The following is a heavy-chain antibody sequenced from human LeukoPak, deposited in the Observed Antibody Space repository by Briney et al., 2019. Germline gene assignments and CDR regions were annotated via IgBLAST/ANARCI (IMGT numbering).Heavy chain of an antibody. CDR2: ISSNGGST. CDR1: GFTFSRYA. CDR3: VKANSSGWYADKNFDY. D-gene: IGHD6-13*01. V-gene: IGHV3-64D*09. J-gene: IGHJ4*02. Sequence: PGGSLRLSCSASGFTFSRYAMHWVRQAPGKGLEYVSAISSNGGSTYYADSVKGRFTISRDNYKNTMYLQMSSLRAEDTAVYYCVKANSSGWYADKNFDYWGQGTLVTVSS.